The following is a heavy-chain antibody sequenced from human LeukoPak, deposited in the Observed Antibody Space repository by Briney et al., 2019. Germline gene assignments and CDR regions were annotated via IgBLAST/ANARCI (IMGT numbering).Heavy chain of an antibody. Sequence: QSGGSLRLSCAASGFTLSSYWMSWVRQAPGEGLEWVAKINQDGTEKAYVDTVRGRFTISRDNAENSLFLQMNSLRAEDTAVYYCAKHSGGSYYSPFDYWGQGTRVTVSS. J-gene: IGHJ4*02. CDR1: GFTLSSYW. D-gene: IGHD2-15*01. CDR2: INQDGTEK. V-gene: IGHV3-7*03. CDR3: AKHSGGSYYSPFDY.